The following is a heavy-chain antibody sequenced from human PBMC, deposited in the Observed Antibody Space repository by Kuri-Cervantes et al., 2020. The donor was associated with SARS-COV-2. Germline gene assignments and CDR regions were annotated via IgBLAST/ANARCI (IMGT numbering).Heavy chain of an antibody. CDR2: IKHSGST. Sequence: LSCAVYGGSFSAYYWSWIRQPPGKGLEWIGEIKHSGSTNYNPSLKSRVTISVDMSKHQFSLKLSSVTAADTAVYYCAGSPGGVFDCWGQGTLVTVSS. CDR1: GGSFSAYY. V-gene: IGHV4-34*01. CDR3: AGSPGGVFDC. J-gene: IGHJ4*02. D-gene: IGHD3-16*01.